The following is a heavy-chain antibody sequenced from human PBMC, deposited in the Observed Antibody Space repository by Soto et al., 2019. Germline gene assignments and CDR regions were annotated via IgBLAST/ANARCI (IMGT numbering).Heavy chain of an antibody. J-gene: IGHJ5*02. CDR1: GFTFSSYG. CDR3: ARDMKVATRYNWFDP. V-gene: IGHV3-33*01. Sequence: TGGSLRLSCAASGFTFSSYGMHWVRQAPGKGLEWVAVIWYDGSNKYYADSVKGRFTISRDNSKNKLYLQMNSLRAEDTAVYYCARDMKVATRYNWFDPWGQGTLVTVSS. D-gene: IGHD5-12*01. CDR2: IWYDGSNK.